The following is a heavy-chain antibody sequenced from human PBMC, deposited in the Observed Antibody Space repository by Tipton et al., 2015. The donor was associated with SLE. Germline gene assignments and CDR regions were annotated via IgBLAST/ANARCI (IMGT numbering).Heavy chain of an antibody. CDR1: DDSISGYY. J-gene: IGHJ4*02. V-gene: IGHV4-59*08. D-gene: IGHD4-17*01. CDR3: ARPSRGHGDYDN. Sequence: TLSLTCTVSDDSISGYYWSWIRQPPGKGLEWIGYIGHSGSTNYNPSLNSRVTMSIDTSKNQFSLKLTSVTAADTAVYYCARPSRGHGDYDNWGQGTQVTVSS. CDR2: IGHSGST.